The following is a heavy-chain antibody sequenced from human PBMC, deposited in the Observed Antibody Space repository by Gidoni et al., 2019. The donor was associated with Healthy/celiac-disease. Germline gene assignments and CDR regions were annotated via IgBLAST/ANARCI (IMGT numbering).Heavy chain of an antibody. D-gene: IGHD2-21*01. CDR1: GFPFSSYG. Sequence: QVQLVESGGGVVQPGRSLRLSCAASGFPFSSYGMHWVRQAPGKGLEWVAVISYDGSNKYYADSVKGRFTISRDNSKNTLYLQMNSLRAEDTAVYYCAMGGAYCGGDCYSEVAFDIWGQGTMVTVSS. CDR3: AMGGAYCGGDCYSEVAFDI. CDR2: ISYDGSNK. V-gene: IGHV3-30*03. J-gene: IGHJ3*02.